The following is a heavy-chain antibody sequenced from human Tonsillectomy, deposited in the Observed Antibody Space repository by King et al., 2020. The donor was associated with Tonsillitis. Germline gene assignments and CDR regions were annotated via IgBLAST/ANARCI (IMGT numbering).Heavy chain of an antibody. CDR3: AGEEATAMGSY. Sequence: VQLVESGGGVVQPGRSLRLSCAASGFTFSSHAMHWVRQAPGKGLEWLAVISYDGNNKYYADSVKGRFTISRDNSENTLYLLMNSLRAEDTAVYYCAGEEATAMGSYWGQGTLVTVSS. V-gene: IGHV3-30*04. D-gene: IGHD5-18*01. CDR2: ISYDGNNK. CDR1: GFTFSSHA. J-gene: IGHJ4*02.